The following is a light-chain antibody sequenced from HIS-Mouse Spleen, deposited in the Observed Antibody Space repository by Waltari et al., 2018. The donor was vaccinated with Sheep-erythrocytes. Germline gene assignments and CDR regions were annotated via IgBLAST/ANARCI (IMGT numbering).Light chain of an antibody. J-gene: IGLJ3*02. V-gene: IGLV2-23*01. CDR3: CSYAGSSTPWV. CDR1: SSDVGSYNL. CDR2: EGS. Sequence: GQWITISCTGTSSDVGSYNLVSWYQQHPGKAPKLMIYEGSKRPSGVSNRFSGSKSGNTASLTISGLQAEDEADYYCCSYAGSSTPWVFGGGTKLTVL.